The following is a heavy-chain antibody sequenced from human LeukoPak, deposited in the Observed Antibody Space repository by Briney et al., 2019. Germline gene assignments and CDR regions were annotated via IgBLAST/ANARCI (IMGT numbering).Heavy chain of an antibody. V-gene: IGHV4-39*01. CDR2: IYYSGGT. Sequence: SDTLSLTCSVSGGSVSSSSYYWGWIRQPPGKGLEWIGSIYYSGGTYYNPSLKSRVIISVDTSKNQFSLKVSSVTAADTAVYYCARHSGSYYQPLDYWGQGTLVTVSS. D-gene: IGHD1-26*01. J-gene: IGHJ4*02. CDR1: GGSVSSSSYY. CDR3: ARHSGSYYQPLDY.